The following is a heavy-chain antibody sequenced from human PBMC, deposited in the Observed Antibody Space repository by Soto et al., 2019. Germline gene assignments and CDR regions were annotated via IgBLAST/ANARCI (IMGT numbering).Heavy chain of an antibody. CDR2: IIPIFGTA. J-gene: IGHJ4*02. V-gene: IGHV1-69*13. D-gene: IGHD3-22*01. CDR1: GGTFSSYA. Sequence: SVKVSCKASGGTFSSYAISWVRQAPGQGLEWMGGIIPIFGTANYAQKFQGRVTITADESTSTAYMELSSLRSEDTAVYYCARTPGYYYDSSGYWGYFDYWGQGTLATVSS. CDR3: ARTPGYYYDSSGYWGYFDY.